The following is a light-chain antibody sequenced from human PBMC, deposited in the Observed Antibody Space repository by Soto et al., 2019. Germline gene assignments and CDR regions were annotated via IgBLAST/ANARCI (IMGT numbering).Light chain of an antibody. CDR3: EQVNSYPLT. CDR2: AAS. CDR1: QGISSS. V-gene: IGKV1-9*01. J-gene: IGKJ4*01. Sequence: DIQLTQSPSFLSASVGDRVTITCRASQGISSSLAWYQQKPGKAPNLLIYAASTLQTGVPTRFSGSGSGTEFTLTISSLQPEDFASYYCEQVNSYPLTFGGGTKGEIK.